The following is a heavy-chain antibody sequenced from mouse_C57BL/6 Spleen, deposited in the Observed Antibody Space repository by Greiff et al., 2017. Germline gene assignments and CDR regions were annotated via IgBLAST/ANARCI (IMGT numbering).Heavy chain of an antibody. Sequence: VQLQQPGAELVRPGASVKLSCTASGFNINDDCMHWVKQRPDQGLEWIGWIHPSNGDTEYAPKFQGKATLTADTSSNTAYLQLSSLTSEDPAFYYCTTRGYGSKAFAYWGQGTLVTVSA. J-gene: IGHJ3*01. V-gene: IGHV14-4*01. CDR2: IHPSNGDT. D-gene: IGHD1-1*01. CDR1: GFNINDDC. CDR3: TTRGYGSKAFAY.